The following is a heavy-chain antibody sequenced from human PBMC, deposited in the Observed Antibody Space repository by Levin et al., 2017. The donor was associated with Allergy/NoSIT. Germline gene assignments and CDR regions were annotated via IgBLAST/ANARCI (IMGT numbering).Heavy chain of an antibody. J-gene: IGHJ4*02. CDR3: CTQFQW. Sequence: GESLKISCAASGFSLSNAWMNWVRQAPGKGLEWVGRISTKTDGAATDYAAPVKGRFTIPREESPNTLYLQMNNLKIEDTAVYYCCTQFQWWGQGTLVTVSS. D-gene: IGHD6-19*01. CDR2: ISTKTDGAAT. V-gene: IGHV3-15*01. CDR1: GFSLSNAW.